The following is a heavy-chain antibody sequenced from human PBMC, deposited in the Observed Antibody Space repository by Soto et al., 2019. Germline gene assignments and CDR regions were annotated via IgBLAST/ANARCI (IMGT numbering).Heavy chain of an antibody. CDR2: INPSGGST. CDR3: ARARRDGYNTVDY. V-gene: IGHV1-46*01. D-gene: IGHD5-12*01. CDR1: GYTFTSYE. J-gene: IGHJ4*02. Sequence: QVQLVQSGAEVKKPGASVKVSCKASGYTFTSYEIYWVRQAPGQGLEWMGIINPSGGSTTYTQKFQGRVTMTRDTSTSTVYRGLSSLRSEDTAVYYCARARRDGYNTVDYWGQGTLVTVSS.